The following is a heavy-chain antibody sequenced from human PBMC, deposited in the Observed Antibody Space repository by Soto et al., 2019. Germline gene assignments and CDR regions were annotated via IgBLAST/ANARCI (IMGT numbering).Heavy chain of an antibody. CDR1: GYTFTSYG. D-gene: IGHD3-22*01. CDR3: ATALTDYYDSSGSY. V-gene: IGHV1-18*01. Sequence: QVQLVQSGAEVKKPGASVKVSCKASGYTFTSYGISWVRQAPGQGLEWMGWISAYNGNTNYAQKLQGRVTMTTDPATSTAYMELRSLRSDDTAVYYCATALTDYYDSSGSYWGQGTLVTVSS. J-gene: IGHJ4*02. CDR2: ISAYNGNT.